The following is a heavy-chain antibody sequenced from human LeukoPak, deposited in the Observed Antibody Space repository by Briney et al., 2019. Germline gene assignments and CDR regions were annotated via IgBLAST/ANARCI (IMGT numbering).Heavy chain of an antibody. J-gene: IGHJ4*02. V-gene: IGHV7-4-1*02. CDR1: GYTFTSYA. D-gene: IGHD6-13*01. Sequence: GASVKVSCKASGYTFTSYAMNWVRQAPGQGLEWMGWINTNTGNPTYAQSFTGRFVFSLDTSVSTAYLQISSLKAEDTAVYYCAREGSSSWEPEYYFDYWGQGTLVTVSS. CDR3: AREGSSSWEPEYYFDY. CDR2: INTNTGNP.